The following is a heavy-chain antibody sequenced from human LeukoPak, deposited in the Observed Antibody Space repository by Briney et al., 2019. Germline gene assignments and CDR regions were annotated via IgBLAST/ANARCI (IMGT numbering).Heavy chain of an antibody. Sequence: VASVKVSCKASGYTFTGYYMHWVRQAPGQGLEWMGRINPNSGGTNYAQKFQGRVTMTRDTSISTAYMELSRLRSDDTAVYYCARDVVVVAATLPDYYYYDMDVWGQGTTVTVSS. D-gene: IGHD2-15*01. CDR1: GYTFTGYY. J-gene: IGHJ6*02. CDR3: ARDVVVVAATLPDYYYYDMDV. V-gene: IGHV1-2*06. CDR2: INPNSGGT.